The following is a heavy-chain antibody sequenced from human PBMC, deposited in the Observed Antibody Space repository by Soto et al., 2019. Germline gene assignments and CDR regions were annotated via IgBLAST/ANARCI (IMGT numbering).Heavy chain of an antibody. V-gene: IGHV1-69*13. CDR3: ETDHVRLRNKYYHYGMDV. CDR1: GGTFSSYA. J-gene: IGHJ6*02. D-gene: IGHD1-1*01. Sequence: SVKVSCKASGGTFSSYAISWVRQAPGQGLEWMGGIIPIFGTANYAQKFQGRVTITADEYTSTAYMELSRLRSEDTAVYYCETDHVRLRNKYYHYGMDVWGQGTTVTVT. CDR2: IIPIFGTA.